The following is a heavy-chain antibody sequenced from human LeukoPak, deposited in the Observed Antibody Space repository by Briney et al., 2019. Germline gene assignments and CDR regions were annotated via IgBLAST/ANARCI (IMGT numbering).Heavy chain of an antibody. CDR1: GGSISGYY. CDR3: ARDQDQLLDP. CDR2: IYYSGST. J-gene: IGHJ5*02. Sequence: SETLSLTCTVSGGSISGYYWSWIRQPPGKGLEWIGYIYYSGSTNYNPSLKSRVTISVDTSKNQFSLKLSSVTAADTAVYYCARDQDQLLDPWGQGTLVTVSS. V-gene: IGHV4-59*01. D-gene: IGHD1-1*01.